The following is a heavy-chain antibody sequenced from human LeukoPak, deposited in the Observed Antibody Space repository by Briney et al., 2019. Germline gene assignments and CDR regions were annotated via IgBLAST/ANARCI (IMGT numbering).Heavy chain of an antibody. J-gene: IGHJ4*02. Sequence: SETLSLTCTVSGGSISSSSYYWGWIRQPPGKGLEWIGSIYYSGSTYYNPSLKSRVTISVDTSKNQFSLKLSSVTAADTAVYYCASHKYGSGSYYKSLYLSPIDYWGQGTLVTVSS. CDR2: IYYSGST. CDR3: ASHKYGSGSYYKSLYLSPIDY. D-gene: IGHD3-10*01. V-gene: IGHV4-39*01. CDR1: GGSISSSSYY.